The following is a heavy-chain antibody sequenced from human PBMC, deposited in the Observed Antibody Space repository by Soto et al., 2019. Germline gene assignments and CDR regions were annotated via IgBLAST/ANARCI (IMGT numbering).Heavy chain of an antibody. CDR3: AREKYYGSGSYGYYYYMDV. J-gene: IGHJ6*03. CDR2: ISAYNGNT. Sequence: GASVKVSCKASGYTFTSYGISWVRQAPGQGLEWMGWISAYNGNTNYAQKLQGRVTMTTDTSTSTAYMELRSLRSDDTAVYYCAREKYYGSGSYGYYYYMDVWGKGTTVTVSS. V-gene: IGHV1-18*01. CDR1: GYTFTSYG. D-gene: IGHD3-10*01.